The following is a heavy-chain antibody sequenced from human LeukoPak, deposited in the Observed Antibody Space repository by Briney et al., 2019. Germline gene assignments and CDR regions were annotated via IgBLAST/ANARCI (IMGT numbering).Heavy chain of an antibody. CDR3: ARGGGGYSLY. CDR2: ISSSSSTI. D-gene: IGHD6-13*01. J-gene: IGHJ4*02. V-gene: IGHV3-48*04. Sequence: GGALRLSCAASGFTFSSYSMNWVRQAPGKGLEWVSYISSSSSTIYYADAVKGRFTISRDNAKISLYLQMNSRRAEDMAVYYCARGGGGYSLYWGQGTLVTVSS. CDR1: GFTFSSYS.